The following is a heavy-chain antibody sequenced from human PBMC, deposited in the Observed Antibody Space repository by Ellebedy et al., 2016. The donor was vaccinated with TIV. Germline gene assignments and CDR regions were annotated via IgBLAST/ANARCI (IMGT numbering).Heavy chain of an antibody. J-gene: IGHJ4*02. CDR2: IAYDESNV. Sequence: GESLKISCAASGFAFNTHTMHWVRQAPGRGLEWVAFIAYDESNVQYAASVKGRFTISRDNSKNTLYLQMNSLSADDTAVYYCARSYGYCTGGTCFPLDYWGRGALVTVST. CDR3: ARSYGYCTGGTCFPLDY. V-gene: IGHV3-30-3*01. CDR1: GFAFNTHT. D-gene: IGHD2-8*02.